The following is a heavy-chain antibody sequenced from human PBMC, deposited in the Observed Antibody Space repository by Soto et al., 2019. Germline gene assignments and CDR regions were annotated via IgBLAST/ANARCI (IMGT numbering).Heavy chain of an antibody. D-gene: IGHD2-21*02. CDR1: GFTFSSYG. V-gene: IGHV3-30*18. Sequence: HPGGSLRLSCAASGFTFSSYGMHWVRQAPGKGLEWVAVISYDGSNKYCADSVKGRFTISRDNSKNTLYLQMNSLRAEDTAVYYCAKAMVVVTAISGGGGFDKWGQGTLVTVS. J-gene: IGHJ3*02. CDR2: ISYDGSNK. CDR3: AKAMVVVTAISGGGGFDK.